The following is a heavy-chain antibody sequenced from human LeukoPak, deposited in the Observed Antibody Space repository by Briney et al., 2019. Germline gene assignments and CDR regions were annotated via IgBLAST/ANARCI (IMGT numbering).Heavy chain of an antibody. V-gene: IGHV4-34*01. CDR3: ARGYSYFDY. CDR1: GGSFIGYY. CDR2: INHSGST. J-gene: IGHJ4*02. Sequence: PSETLSLTCAVYGGSFIGYYWSWIRQPPGKGLEWIGEINHSGSTNYNPSLKSRVTISVDTSKNQFSLKLSSVTAADTAVYYCARGYSYFDYWGQGTLVTVSS. D-gene: IGHD5-18*01.